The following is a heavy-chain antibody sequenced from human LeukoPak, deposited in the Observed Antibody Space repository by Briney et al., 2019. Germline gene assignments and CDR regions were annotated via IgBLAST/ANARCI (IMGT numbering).Heavy chain of an antibody. CDR2: IYPGDSDT. Sequence: GSXXIXXKGSGYSFTSXWXGWVRXMPGKGLXXXAIIYPGDSDTRYSPSFQGQVPISADKSISTAYLQWSSLKASDTAMYYCARGSYGGRKFDYWGQGTLVTVSS. CDR3: ARGSYGGRKFDY. D-gene: IGHD3-16*01. J-gene: IGHJ4*02. CDR1: GYSFTSXW. V-gene: IGHV5-51*01.